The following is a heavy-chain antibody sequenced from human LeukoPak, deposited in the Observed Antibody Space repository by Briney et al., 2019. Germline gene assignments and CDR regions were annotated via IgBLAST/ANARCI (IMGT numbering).Heavy chain of an antibody. CDR2: ISSSSSYI. D-gene: IGHD3-22*01. Sequence: GGSLRLSCAASGFTFSSYSMNWVRQAPGKGLEGVSSISSSSSYIYYADSVKGRFTISRDNAKNSLYLQMNSLRAEDTAVYYCARVTMTDKRYYFDYWGQGTLVTVSS. J-gene: IGHJ4*02. CDR1: GFTFSSYS. CDR3: ARVTMTDKRYYFDY. V-gene: IGHV3-21*01.